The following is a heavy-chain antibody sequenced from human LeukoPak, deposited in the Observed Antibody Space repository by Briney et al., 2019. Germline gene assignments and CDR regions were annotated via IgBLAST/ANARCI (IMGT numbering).Heavy chain of an antibody. CDR3: ARHSDRRDDF. CDR2: VKPDGGDK. CDR1: GFTFSSHW. V-gene: IGHV3-7*05. J-gene: IGHJ4*02. Sequence: GGSLRLSCAASGFTFSSHWMTWVRQAPGKGLQWVASVKPDGGDKYYVDSVKGRFIISRDNAKNSLFLRMSSLQAEDMAVYYCARHSDRRDDFWGQGSLVSVSS.